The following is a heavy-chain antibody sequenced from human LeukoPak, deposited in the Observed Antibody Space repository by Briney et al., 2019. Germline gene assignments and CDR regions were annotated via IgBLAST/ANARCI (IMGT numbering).Heavy chain of an antibody. D-gene: IGHD4-23*01. Sequence: SETLSLTCTVSGGSISSYYWSWIRQPAGKGLEWIGRIYTSGSTNYNPSLRSRVTMSVDTSKNQFSLKLSSVTAADTAVYYCARSTVVTGTFDYWGQGTLVTVSS. CDR2: IYTSGST. V-gene: IGHV4-4*07. J-gene: IGHJ4*02. CDR3: ARSTVVTGTFDY. CDR1: GGSISSYY.